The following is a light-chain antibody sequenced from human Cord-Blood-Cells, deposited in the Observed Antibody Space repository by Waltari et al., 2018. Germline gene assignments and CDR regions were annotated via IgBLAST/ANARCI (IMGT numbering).Light chain of an antibody. CDR2: GAS. CDR3: QKYNNWWT. CDR1: QSVSSN. V-gene: IGKV3-15*01. Sequence: EIVMMQSPATPSVSPAERATIPCRASQSVSSNLAWYQQKPRQAPRLLIYGASTRATGIPARFSGSGYGTEFTRTISSVKSGDCAVDYWQKYNNWWTFDEGTTVKLK. J-gene: IGKJ1*01.